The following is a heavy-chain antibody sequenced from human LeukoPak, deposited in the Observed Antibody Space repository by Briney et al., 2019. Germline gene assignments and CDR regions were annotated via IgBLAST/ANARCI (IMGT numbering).Heavy chain of an antibody. J-gene: IGHJ4*02. CDR1: GFTFSTYS. CDR2: ISSSSSTI. CDR3: ASRRDGYY. Sequence: PGGSLRLSCAASGFTFSTYSMNWGRQAPGKGLEWVSYISSSSSTIYYADSVKGRFTISRDNVKNSLYLQMNSLRAEDTAVYYCASRRDGYYWGQGTLVTVSS. D-gene: IGHD5-24*01. V-gene: IGHV3-48*01.